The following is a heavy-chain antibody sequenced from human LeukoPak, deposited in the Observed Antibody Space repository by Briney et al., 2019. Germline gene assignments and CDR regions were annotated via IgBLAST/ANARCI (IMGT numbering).Heavy chain of an antibody. V-gene: IGHV3-23*01. J-gene: IGHJ5*02. CDR1: GFTFSSYG. CDR2: ISGSGGST. D-gene: IGHD3-10*01. CDR3: AKWDAFYGSGSRWFDP. Sequence: GGSLRLSCAASGFTFSSYGMSWVRQAPGKGLEWVSAISGSGGSTYYADSVKGRCTISRDNSKNTLYLQMNSLRAEDTAVYYCAKWDAFYGSGSRWFDPWGQGTLVTVSS.